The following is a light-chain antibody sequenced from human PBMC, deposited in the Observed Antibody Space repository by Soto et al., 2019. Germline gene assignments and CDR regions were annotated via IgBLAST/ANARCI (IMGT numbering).Light chain of an antibody. Sequence: DIVMTHSAFSLPVTPGEPASISCRSSHSLLHSNGYNYLDWYLQKPGQSPQIIIYGEHIRAIGIADRFRGSGSGTDFNLTISSLEPEDFAVYYCQKYHSLPRTCGQGTQVDIK. CDR2: GEH. CDR1: HSLLHSNGYNY. CDR3: QKYHSLPRT. J-gene: IGKJ1*01. V-gene: IGKV2-28*01.